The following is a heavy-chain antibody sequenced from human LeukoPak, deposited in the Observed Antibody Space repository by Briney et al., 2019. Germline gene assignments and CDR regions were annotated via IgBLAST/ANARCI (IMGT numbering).Heavy chain of an antibody. CDR2: FSAGGDGT. D-gene: IGHD2-15*01. CDR3: ARASLGYCSGGSCFSGY. Sequence: GGSLRLSCEASGFFFSSYAMSWVRQAPGKGLEWVSAFSAGGDGTYYAESVKGRFTISRDNSKNTLYLQMNSLRVEDTAVYYCARASLGYCSGGSCFSGYWGQGTLVTVSS. V-gene: IGHV3-23*01. J-gene: IGHJ4*02. CDR1: GFFFSSYA.